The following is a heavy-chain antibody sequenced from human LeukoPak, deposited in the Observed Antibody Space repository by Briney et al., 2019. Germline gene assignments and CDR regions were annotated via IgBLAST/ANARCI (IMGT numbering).Heavy chain of an antibody. J-gene: IGHJ4*02. Sequence: GGSLRLSCTASGFTFSTYEMNWVRQAPGKGLEWVSYISGSGYPIYYADSVKGRFTISRDNAKNSLYLQMNSLGAEDTAIYYCARVRGLEWLLEHLDSWGQGTLVTVSS. CDR2: ISGSGYPI. CDR3: ARVRGLEWLLEHLDS. D-gene: IGHD3-3*01. V-gene: IGHV3-48*03. CDR1: GFTFSTYE.